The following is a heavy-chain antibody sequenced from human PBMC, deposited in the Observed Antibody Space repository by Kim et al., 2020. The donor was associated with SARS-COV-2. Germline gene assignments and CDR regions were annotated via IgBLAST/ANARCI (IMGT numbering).Heavy chain of an antibody. J-gene: IGHJ4*02. D-gene: IGHD2-15*01. CDR3: ASWGGLCSGGPCYPVFDY. CDR2: ISYDGSNI. Sequence: GGSLRLSCVVSGFTFSKYAIHWVRQAPGKGLEWVAMISYDGSNIYYADSVKGRFTISRDTSKNTVYLQMNSLTPEDTAVYHCASWGGLCSGGPCYPVFDYWGQGTLVTVSS. V-gene: IGHV3-30-3*01. CDR1: GFTFSKYA.